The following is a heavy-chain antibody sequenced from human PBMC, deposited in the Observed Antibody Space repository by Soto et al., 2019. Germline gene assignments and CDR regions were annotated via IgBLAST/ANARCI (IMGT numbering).Heavy chain of an antibody. CDR3: AIHQTGGDYDFQH. V-gene: IGHV4-39*01. D-gene: IGHD4-17*01. Sequence: SETLSLTCTVSGGSISSSSYYWGWIRQPPGKGLEWIGSIYYSGSTYYNPSLKSRVTISVDTSKNQFSLKLSSVTAADTAVYYCAIHQTGGDYDFQHWGQGTLVTVSS. CDR2: IYYSGST. J-gene: IGHJ1*01. CDR1: GGSISSSSYY.